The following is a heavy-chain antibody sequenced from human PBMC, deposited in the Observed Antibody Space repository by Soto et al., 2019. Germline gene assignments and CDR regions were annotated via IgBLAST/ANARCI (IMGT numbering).Heavy chain of an antibody. CDR2: IYSGGST. CDR1: GFTVSSNY. Sequence: GGSLRLSCAASGFTVSSNYMSWVRQAPGKGLEWVSVIYSGGSTYYADSVKGRFTISRDNSKNTLYLQMNSLRAEDTAVYYCARTVDYDFWSGYYPYYYYGMDVWGQGTTVTVSS. J-gene: IGHJ6*02. V-gene: IGHV3-53*01. CDR3: ARTVDYDFWSGYYPYYYYGMDV. D-gene: IGHD3-3*01.